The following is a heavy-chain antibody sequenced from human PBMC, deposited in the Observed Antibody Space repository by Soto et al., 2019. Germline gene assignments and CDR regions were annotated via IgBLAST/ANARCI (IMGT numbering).Heavy chain of an antibody. Sequence: AALKVYCHSSGYTFTTYAMRCVRQAPGQRLEWMGWINAGNGNTKYSQKFQGRVTITRDTSASTAYMELSSLRSEDTAVYYCARSIVVVTALDYWGQGTLVTSPQ. CDR2: INAGNGNT. V-gene: IGHV1-3*01. J-gene: IGHJ4*02. D-gene: IGHD2-21*02. CDR3: ARSIVVVTALDY. CDR1: GYTFTTYA.